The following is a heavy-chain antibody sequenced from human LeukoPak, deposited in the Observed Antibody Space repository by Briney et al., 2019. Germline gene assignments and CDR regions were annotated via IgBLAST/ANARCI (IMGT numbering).Heavy chain of an antibody. Sequence: SETLSLTCTVSGGSISSSSYYWGWIRQPPGKGLEWIRSIYYSGNTYYNPSLKSRVSISADTSKNQFSLRLSSVNAADTAVYYCASPGYTSGWSDFDYWGQGALVTVSS. CDR2: IYYSGNT. V-gene: IGHV4-39*01. J-gene: IGHJ4*02. D-gene: IGHD6-19*01. CDR3: ASPGYTSGWSDFDY. CDR1: GGSISSSSYY.